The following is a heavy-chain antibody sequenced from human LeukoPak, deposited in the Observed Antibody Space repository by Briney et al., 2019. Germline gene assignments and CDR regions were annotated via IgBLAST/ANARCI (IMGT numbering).Heavy chain of an antibody. V-gene: IGHV1-2*02. D-gene: IGHD3-10*01. CDR2: INPNSGGT. Sequence: GASVNVSCTASGYTFTGYYMHWVRQAPGQGLEWMGWINPNSGGTNYAQKFQGSVTMTRDTSISTAYIELSRLRSDDTAVYYCARDGRGGTDAFDIWGQGTMVTVSS. CDR1: GYTFTGYY. CDR3: ARDGRGGTDAFDI. J-gene: IGHJ3*02.